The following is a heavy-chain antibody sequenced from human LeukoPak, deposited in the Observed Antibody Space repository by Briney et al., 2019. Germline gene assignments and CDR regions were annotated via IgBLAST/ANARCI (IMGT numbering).Heavy chain of an antibody. CDR1: GFTFSDYY. J-gene: IGHJ4*02. CDR2: ISGSGSTK. D-gene: IGHD3-10*01. V-gene: IGHV3-11*01. CDR3: ARRYYYNSGSYPFDY. Sequence: GGSLRLSCAASGFTFSDYYMSWIRQAPGKGLERVSYISGSGSTKYYADSVKGRFTISRDNAKNSLYLQMNSLRAEDTAVYYCARRYYYNSGSYPFDYWGQGTLVTVSS.